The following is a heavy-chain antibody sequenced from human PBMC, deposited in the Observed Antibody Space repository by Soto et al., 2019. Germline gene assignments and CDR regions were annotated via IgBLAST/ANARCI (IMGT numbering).Heavy chain of an antibody. J-gene: IGHJ5*02. V-gene: IGHV3-74*01. Sequence: PGGSLRLSCAASGFTFSAYWMHWVRQAPGKGLVWVSRINTDGSTTSYADSVKGRFTISRDNAKNTLYLPMNSLRVEDTAVYYCARVALGSYHWFDPWGQGTLVTVSS. CDR1: GFTFSAYW. CDR2: INTDGSTT. D-gene: IGHD3-16*02. CDR3: ARVALGSYHWFDP.